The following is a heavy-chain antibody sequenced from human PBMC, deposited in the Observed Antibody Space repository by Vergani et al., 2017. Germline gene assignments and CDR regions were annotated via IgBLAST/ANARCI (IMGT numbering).Heavy chain of an antibody. J-gene: IGHJ4*02. CDR2: IYYSGST. CDR3: AGGIAVAGTAVDY. V-gene: IGHV4-39*07. CDR1: GGSISSSSYY. Sequence: QLQLQESGPGLVQPSETLSLTCTVSGGSISSSSYYWGWIRQPPGKGLEWIGSIYYSGSTYYNPSLKSRVTISVDTSKNQFSLKLSSVTAADTAVYDCAGGIAVAGTAVDYWGQGTLVTVSS. D-gene: IGHD6-19*01.